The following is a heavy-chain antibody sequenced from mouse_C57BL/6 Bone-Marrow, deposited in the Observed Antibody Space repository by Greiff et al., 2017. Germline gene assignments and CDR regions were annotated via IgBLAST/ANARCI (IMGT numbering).Heavy chain of an antibody. CDR3: ARDAYYMGSFAY. CDR1: GFTFSDFY. D-gene: IGHD2-12*01. Sequence: DVKLVESGGGLVQSGRSLRLSCATSGFTFSDFYMEWVRQAPGKGLEWIAASRNKANDYTTEYSASVKGRFIVSRDTSQSILYLQMNALRAEDTAIYYCARDAYYMGSFAYWGQGTLVTVSA. CDR2: SRNKANDYTT. V-gene: IGHV7-1*01. J-gene: IGHJ3*01.